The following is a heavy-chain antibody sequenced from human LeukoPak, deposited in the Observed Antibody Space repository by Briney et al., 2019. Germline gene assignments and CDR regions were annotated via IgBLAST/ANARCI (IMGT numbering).Heavy chain of an antibody. CDR2: IWYDGSNK. V-gene: IGHV3-33*06. D-gene: IGHD6-19*01. J-gene: IGHJ4*02. CDR3: AKALSSAIAVAGTRDY. CDR1: GFTFSSYG. Sequence: TGGSLRLSCAASGFTFSSYGMHWVRQAPGKGLEWVAVIWYDGSNKYYADSVKGRFTISRDNSKNTLYLQMNSLRAEDTAVYYCAKALSSAIAVAGTRDYWGQGTLVTVSS.